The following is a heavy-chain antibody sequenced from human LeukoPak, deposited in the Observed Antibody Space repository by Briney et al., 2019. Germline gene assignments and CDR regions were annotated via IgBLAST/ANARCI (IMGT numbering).Heavy chain of an antibody. CDR1: GFIFSSYA. CDR3: AKLGGPYNWDYAGLNYMDV. D-gene: IGHD1-7*01. CDR2: ISASGINT. J-gene: IGHJ6*03. V-gene: IGHV3-23*01. Sequence: GSLRLSCDASGFIFSSYAMTWVRQAPGKGLEWVSGISASGINTYYADSVKGRFTISRDNSKDTLYLQMNSLRAEDTAIYYCAKLGGPYNWDYAGLNYMDVWGKGTTFTVSS.